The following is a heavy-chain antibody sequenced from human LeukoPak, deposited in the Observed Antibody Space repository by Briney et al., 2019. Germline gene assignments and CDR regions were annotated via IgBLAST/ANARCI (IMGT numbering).Heavy chain of an antibody. CDR2: IRSKAYGGTT. J-gene: IGHJ4*02. CDR3: TRVSLVVASVFFDY. D-gene: IGHD2-15*01. V-gene: IGHV3-49*04. Sequence: GGSLRLSCTASGFTFGDYAMSWVRQAPGKGLEWVGFIRSKAYGGTTEYAASVKGRFTVSRDDSKNIAYLQMNNLKTEDTAAYYCTRVSLVVASVFFDYWGQGTLVTVSS. CDR1: GFTFGDYA.